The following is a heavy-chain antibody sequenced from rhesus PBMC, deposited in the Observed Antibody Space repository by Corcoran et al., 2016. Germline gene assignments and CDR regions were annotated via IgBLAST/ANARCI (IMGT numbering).Heavy chain of an antibody. CDR1: GYSCTSYW. J-gene: IGHJ6*01. Sequence: EVQLVQSGADVKRPGESLKISCKTSGYSCTSYWISWVRQMPGKGLEWMGAIDPSVSDTSSNPLFQGQVTISADRSISTAYLHLSRLKASDTATYYCAKGKYLDWLSLKSYGLDSWGQGVVVTVSS. V-gene: IGHV5-20*01. CDR2: IDPSVSDT. CDR3: AKGKYLDWLSLKSYGLDS. D-gene: IGHD3-3*01.